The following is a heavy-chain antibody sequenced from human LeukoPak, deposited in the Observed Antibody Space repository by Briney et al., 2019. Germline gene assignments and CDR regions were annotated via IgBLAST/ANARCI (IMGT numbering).Heavy chain of an antibody. V-gene: IGHV1-24*01. D-gene: IGHD3-22*01. J-gene: IGHJ4*02. Sequence: ASVKVSCKVSGYTLTELSMHWVRQAPGKGLEWMGGFDPEDGETIYAQKFQGRVTMTEDTSTDTAYMELSSLRSEDTAVYYCATDTLNYYDSSGYSRGQGTLVTVSS. CDR3: ATDTLNYYDSSGYS. CDR1: GYTLTELS. CDR2: FDPEDGET.